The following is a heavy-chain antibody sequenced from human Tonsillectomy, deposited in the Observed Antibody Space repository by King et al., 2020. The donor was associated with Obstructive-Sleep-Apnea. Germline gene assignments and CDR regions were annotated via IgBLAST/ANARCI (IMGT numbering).Heavy chain of an antibody. J-gene: IGHJ4*02. CDR2: IRGSGGNT. V-gene: IGHV3-23*01. CDR1: GFTFRNYA. CDR3: AKDNNGEATDYFDH. Sequence: EVQLLESGGGLIQPGRSLRLSCAVSGFTFRNYAMTWVRQAPGKGLEWVSAIRGSGGNTYYADSVKGRFTISRDNSKNTLYLQMNSLRAEDTAVYYCAKDNNGEATDYFDHWGQGTLVTVSS. D-gene: IGHD2-8*01.